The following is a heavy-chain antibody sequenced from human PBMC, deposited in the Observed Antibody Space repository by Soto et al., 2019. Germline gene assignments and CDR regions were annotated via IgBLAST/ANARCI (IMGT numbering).Heavy chain of an antibody. CDR1: GYTFKSYG. D-gene: IGHD3-9*01. CDR3: VRDRPLYSDASTGSYYYYAMDF. Sequence: ASVKVSCKASGYTFKSYGISWVRQAPGQGLEWVAWISVYNGKTKYAQKFQDRVSMTTETSTSTAYMELRSLTSDDTAVYYCVRDRPLYSDASTGSYYYYAMDFWGQGSQVTVSS. J-gene: IGHJ6*02. V-gene: IGHV1-18*01. CDR2: ISVYNGKT.